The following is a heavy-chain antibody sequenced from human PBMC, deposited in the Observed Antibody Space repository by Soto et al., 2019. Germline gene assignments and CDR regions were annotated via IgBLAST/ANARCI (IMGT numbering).Heavy chain of an antibody. CDR2: MNPNSGAT. CDR3: ARGIEAGMDV. CDR1: GYTFTGYD. V-gene: IGHV1-8*01. Sequence: ASVKVSCKASGYTFTGYDINWVRQAAGQGLEWMGWMNPNSGATGYAQNFQGRLSMTRDTSISTAYMALSSLRSEDTAIYYCARGIEAGMDVWGQGTTVTVSS. D-gene: IGHD6-13*01. J-gene: IGHJ6*02.